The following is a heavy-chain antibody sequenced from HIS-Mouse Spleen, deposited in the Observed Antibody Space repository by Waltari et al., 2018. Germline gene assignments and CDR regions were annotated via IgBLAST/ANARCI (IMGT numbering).Heavy chain of an antibody. D-gene: IGHD6-13*01. V-gene: IGHV4-39*07. CDR1: GGSISSSSYY. CDR2: IYYSGRT. J-gene: IGHJ2*01. CDR3: AREIPYSSSWYDWYFDL. Sequence: QLQLQESGPGLVKPSETLSLTCTVSGGSISSSSYYWGWIRKPPGKGREWIGSIYYSGRTYYNPSLKSRVTISVDTSKNQFSLKLSSVTAADTAVYYCAREIPYSSSWYDWYFDLWGRGTLVTVSS.